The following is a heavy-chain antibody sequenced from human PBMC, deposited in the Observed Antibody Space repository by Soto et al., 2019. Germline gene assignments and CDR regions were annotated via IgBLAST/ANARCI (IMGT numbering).Heavy chain of an antibody. CDR2: IYTSGST. J-gene: IGHJ4*02. CDR1: GGSISSYY. Sequence: PSETLSLTCSVSGGSISSYYWKWIRHPAGKGLEWIGRIYTSGSTNYNPSLKSRVTMSVDTSKNQFSLQLSSVTAADTAVYYCAMAGAGTATIFDYWGQGTLVTVSS. CDR3: AMAGAGTATIFDY. D-gene: IGHD6-19*01. V-gene: IGHV4-4*07.